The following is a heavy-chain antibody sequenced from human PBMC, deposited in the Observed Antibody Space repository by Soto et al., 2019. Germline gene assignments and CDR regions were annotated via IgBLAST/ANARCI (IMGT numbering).Heavy chain of an antibody. Sequence: GESLKISCEGAGYKLGSAWIGWVRRKPGKGLEWMGIIKPGTSDIRYSPSFRGQVTISADESANTAFLQWSSLKTSDTAIYYCARQISFVCDSWGQGTLVNVSS. D-gene: IGHD3-16*01. J-gene: IGHJ4*02. CDR1: GYKLGSAW. CDR3: ARQISFVCDS. V-gene: IGHV5-51*01. CDR2: IKPGTSDI.